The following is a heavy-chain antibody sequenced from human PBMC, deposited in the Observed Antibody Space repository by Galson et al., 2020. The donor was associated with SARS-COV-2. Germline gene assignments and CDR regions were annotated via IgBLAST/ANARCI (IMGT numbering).Heavy chain of an antibody. V-gene: IGHV3-30-3*01. J-gene: IGHJ5*02. CDR3: ARDGGVWFDP. CDR1: GFTFSSYA. CDR2: ISYDGSNK. Sequence: TGGSLRLSCAASGFTFSSYAMHWVRQAPGKGLEWVAVISYDGSNKYYADSVKGRFTISRDNSKNTLYLQMNSLRAEDTAVYYCARDGGVWFDPWGQGTLVTVSS. D-gene: IGHD3-3*01.